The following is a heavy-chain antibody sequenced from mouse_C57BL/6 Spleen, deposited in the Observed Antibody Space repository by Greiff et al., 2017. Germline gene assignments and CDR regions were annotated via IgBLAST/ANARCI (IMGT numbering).Heavy chain of an antibody. J-gene: IGHJ4*01. CDR2: INPGSGGT. V-gene: IGHV1-54*01. D-gene: IGHD2-3*01. CDR3: ARRDDGYYRYAMDY. CDR1: GYAFTNYL. Sequence: VKLMESGAELVRPGTSVKVSCKASGYAFTNYLIEWVKQRPGQGLEWIGVINPGSGGTNYNEKFKGKATLTADKSSSTAYMQLSSLTSEDSAVYFCARRDDGYYRYAMDYWGQGTSVTVSS.